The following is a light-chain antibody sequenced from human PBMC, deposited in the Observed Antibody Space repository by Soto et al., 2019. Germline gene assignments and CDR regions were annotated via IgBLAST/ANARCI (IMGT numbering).Light chain of an antibody. CDR2: AAS. V-gene: IGKV1-6*01. Sequence: QMPQSPSSLSASVGEKIIITCRASQDVGSGVSWYQQKPGQAPKLRTYAASNVYTGVPSRFSGSRSGTEFTLTISSLQPEDFASYYCLQDYGDSWTFGQGTKVDIK. CDR1: QDVGSG. CDR3: LQDYGDSWT. J-gene: IGKJ1*01.